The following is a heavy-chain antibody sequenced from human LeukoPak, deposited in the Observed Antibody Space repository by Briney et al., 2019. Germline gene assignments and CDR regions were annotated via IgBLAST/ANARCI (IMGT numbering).Heavy chain of an antibody. CDR2: ISSSGSTI. Sequence: GGSLRLSCAASGFTFSSYEMNWVRQAPGKGLEWVSYISSSGSTIYYADSVKGRVTISRDNAKNSLFLQMNSLRADDTAVYYCRRGHYDAFAWDQGTLVTVSS. CDR1: GFTFSSYE. D-gene: IGHD3-16*01. J-gene: IGHJ5*02. V-gene: IGHV3-48*03. CDR3: RRGHYDAFA.